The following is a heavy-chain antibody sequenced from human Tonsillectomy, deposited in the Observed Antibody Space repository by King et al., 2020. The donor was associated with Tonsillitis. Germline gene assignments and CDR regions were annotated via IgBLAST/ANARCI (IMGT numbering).Heavy chain of an antibody. Sequence: VQLVESGGGLVQPGGSLRLSCAASGFTFSSYAMSWVRQAPGKGLDWVSPISGSGGATNYADSLKGRFTISGDNSKNTLFRQMNSLRAEDTAVYYCAKDRDFGEYFDLWGRGTLVTVSS. J-gene: IGHJ2*01. V-gene: IGHV3-23*04. CDR1: GFTFSSYA. D-gene: IGHD3-3*01. CDR2: ISGSGGAT. CDR3: AKDRDFGEYFDL.